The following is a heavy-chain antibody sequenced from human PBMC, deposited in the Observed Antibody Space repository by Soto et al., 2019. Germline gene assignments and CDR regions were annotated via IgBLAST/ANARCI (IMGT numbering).Heavy chain of an antibody. V-gene: IGHV3-23*01. D-gene: IGHD3-3*01. CDR2: ISGSGGST. CDR3: AKGGYYDFWSGYYHRLDY. Sequence: GGSLRLSCAASGFTFSSYAMSWVRQAPGKGLEWVSAISGSGGSTYYADSVKGRFTISRDNSKNTLYLQMNSLRAEDTAVYYCAKGGYYDFWSGYYHRLDYWGQGTLVTVSS. CDR1: GFTFSSYA. J-gene: IGHJ4*02.